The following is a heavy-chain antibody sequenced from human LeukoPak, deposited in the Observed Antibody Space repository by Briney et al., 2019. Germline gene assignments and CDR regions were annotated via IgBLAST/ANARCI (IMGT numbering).Heavy chain of an antibody. J-gene: IGHJ4*02. CDR3: ARGGYGDFIFDY. D-gene: IGHD4-17*01. CDR1: GYSISSGYY. Sequence: PSETLSLTCAVSGYSISSGYYWGWIWPPPGEGLEWIGSIYHSGSTYYNPSLKSRVTISVDTSKNQFSLKLSSVTAADTAVYYCARGGYGDFIFDYWGQGTLVTVSS. V-gene: IGHV4-38-2*01. CDR2: IYHSGST.